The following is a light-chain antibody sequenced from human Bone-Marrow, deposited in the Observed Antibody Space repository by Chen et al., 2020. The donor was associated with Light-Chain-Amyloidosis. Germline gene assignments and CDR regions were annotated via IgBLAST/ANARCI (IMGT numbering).Light chain of an antibody. CDR3: QQYSDPPPYI. CDR1: QDISSY. J-gene: IGKJ2*01. CDR2: DAS. Sequence: VEMTQYPHSLSASVGDRVTITCQSSQDISSYLNWYQLRPGKAPKLLIYDASNLPKGVPSRFSGSASGTVFTFTISTLQPEDVATYYCQQYSDPPPYIFGQGTKLEIK. V-gene: IGKV1-33*01.